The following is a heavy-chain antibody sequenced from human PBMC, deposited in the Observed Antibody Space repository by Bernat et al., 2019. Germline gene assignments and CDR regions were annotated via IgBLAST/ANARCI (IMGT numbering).Heavy chain of an antibody. CDR2: ISAYNGNT. D-gene: IGHD6-6*01. V-gene: IGHV1-18*01. Sequence: QVQLVQSGAEVKKPGASVKVSCKASGYTFTSYGISWVRQAPGQGLEWMGWISAYNGNTNYAQKLQGRVTMTTDTSTSTAYMELRSLRSDDTAVYYCARDRRPRIAARLFYWFDPWGQGTLVTVSS. CDR1: GYTFTSYG. CDR3: ARDRRPRIAARLFYWFDP. J-gene: IGHJ5*02.